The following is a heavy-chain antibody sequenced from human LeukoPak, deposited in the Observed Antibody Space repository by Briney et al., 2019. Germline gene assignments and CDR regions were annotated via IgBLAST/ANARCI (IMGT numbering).Heavy chain of an antibody. CDR3: ARDPVGYDYGDY. CDR2: IIPIFGTA. Sequence: ASVKVSCKASGGTFSSYAISWVRQAPGQGLEWMGGIIPIFGTANYAQKFQGRVTITADESTSTAYMELSSLRSEDTAVYYCARDPVGYDYGDYWGQGTLVTVSS. J-gene: IGHJ4*02. V-gene: IGHV1-69*01. D-gene: IGHD3-16*01. CDR1: GGTFSSYA.